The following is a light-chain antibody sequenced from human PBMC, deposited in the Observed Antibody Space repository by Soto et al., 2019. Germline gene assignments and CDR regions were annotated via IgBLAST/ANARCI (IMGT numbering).Light chain of an antibody. J-gene: IGLJ2*01. CDR2: EVS. Sequence: QSALTQPPSASGSPGQSVTISCTGTSSDVGGYNYVSWYQQHPGKAPKLMIYEVSKRPSGVPDRFSGSKSGNTASLTVSGLQAEDEADYYCNSYAGSNFVVFGGGTQLTV. CDR3: NSYAGSNFVV. V-gene: IGLV2-8*01. CDR1: SSDVGGYNY.